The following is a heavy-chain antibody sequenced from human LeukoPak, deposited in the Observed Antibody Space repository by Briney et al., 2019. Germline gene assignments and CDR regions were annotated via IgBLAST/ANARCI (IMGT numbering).Heavy chain of an antibody. J-gene: IGHJ4*02. V-gene: IGHV4-4*07. CDR2: IYTSGST. D-gene: IGHD3-9*01. CDR1: GGSISSYY. CDR3: AREHKSYDILTGYQFDY. Sequence: SETLSLTCTVSGGSISSYYWSWIRQPAGKGLEWIGRIYTSGSTNYNPSLKSRVTMSVDTSKNQFSLKLSSVTAADTAVYYCAREHKSYDILTGYQFDYWGQGTLVTVSS.